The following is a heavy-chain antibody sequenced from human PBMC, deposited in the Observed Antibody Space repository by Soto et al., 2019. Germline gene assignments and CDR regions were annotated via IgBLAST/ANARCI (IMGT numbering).Heavy chain of an antibody. CDR1: GFTFSSDA. V-gene: IGHV3-23*01. CDR3: AKLSGYDYYYYIDV. J-gene: IGHJ6*03. Sequence: HPGGSLRLSCAATGFTFSSDAVNWVRQTPGKGLEWVSAISGSGDSTYYVDSVKGRFTISRDNSKNTLHLQMNSLRAEDSAVYYCAKLSGYDYYYYIDVWGKGTTVTVSS. CDR2: ISGSGDST. D-gene: IGHD1-26*01.